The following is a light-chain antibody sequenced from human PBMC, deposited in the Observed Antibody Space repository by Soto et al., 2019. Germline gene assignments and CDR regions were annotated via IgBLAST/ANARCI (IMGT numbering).Light chain of an antibody. CDR1: SSDVGGYNY. Sequence: QSALTQPASVSGSPGQSITISCTGTSSDVGGYNYVSWYQQHPGKAPKLMIYDVSNRPSGVSNRFSASKSGNTASLTISGLKAEDEGDYCCSSYTSSSTLEVFGGGTKLTVL. J-gene: IGLJ2*01. V-gene: IGLV2-14*01. CDR2: DVS. CDR3: SSYTSSSTLEV.